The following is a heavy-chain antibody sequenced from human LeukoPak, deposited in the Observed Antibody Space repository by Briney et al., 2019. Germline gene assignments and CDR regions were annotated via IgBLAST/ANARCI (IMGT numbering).Heavy chain of an antibody. D-gene: IGHD4-23*01. J-gene: IGHJ1*01. Sequence: GESLKISGKCSGYSFTRYWIGWVRQMPGKGLEWMGIIYPGDSDTRYSPSFQGQVTISADKSISPAYLQWSSLKASDTAMYYCARAPFDYGGNSNADYFQHWGQGTLVTVSS. CDR1: GYSFTRYW. CDR3: ARAPFDYGGNSNADYFQH. CDR2: IYPGDSDT. V-gene: IGHV5-51*01.